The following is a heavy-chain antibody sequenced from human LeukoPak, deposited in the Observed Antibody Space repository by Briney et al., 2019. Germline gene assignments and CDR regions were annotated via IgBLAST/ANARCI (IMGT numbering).Heavy chain of an antibody. CDR1: GYTFTGYY. V-gene: IGHV1-18*04. CDR2: ISAYNGNT. D-gene: IGHD5-24*01. Sequence: GASVKVSCKASGYTFTGYYMHWVRQAPGQGLEWMGWISAYNGNTNYAQKLQDRVTMTTDTSTSTAYMELRSLRSDDTAVYYCAREMATGSNYWGQGTLVTVSS. J-gene: IGHJ4*02. CDR3: AREMATGSNY.